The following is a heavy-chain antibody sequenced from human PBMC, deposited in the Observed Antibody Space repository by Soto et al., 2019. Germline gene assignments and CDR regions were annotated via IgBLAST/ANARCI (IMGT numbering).Heavy chain of an antibody. CDR2: ISGSGSFT. D-gene: IGHD3-10*01. V-gene: IGHV3-23*01. CDR3: AKIPTGSGSSKFDY. CDR1: GFTFRTYA. J-gene: IGHJ4*02. Sequence: GGSLRLSCAASGFTFRTYAMNWVRQAPGKGLEWISAISGSGSFTHYADSVRGRFTISRDNSQNQLYLQMNNLRGDDTAMYYCAKIPTGSGSSKFDYWGQGIQVTVS.